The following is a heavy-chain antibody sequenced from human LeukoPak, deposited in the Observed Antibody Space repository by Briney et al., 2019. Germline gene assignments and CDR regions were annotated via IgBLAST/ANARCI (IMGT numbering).Heavy chain of an antibody. CDR1: GFTFSDYY. V-gene: IGHV3-11*01. CDR3: AGVDTAMVTGLNYYYYYMDV. J-gene: IGHJ6*03. CDR2: ISSSGSTI. D-gene: IGHD5-18*01. Sequence: GGSLRLSCAASGFTFSDYYMSWIRQAPGKGLEWVSYISSSGSTIYYADSVKGRFTISRDNAKNSLYLQMNSLRAEDTAVYYCAGVDTAMVTGLNYYYYYMDVWGKGTTVTISS.